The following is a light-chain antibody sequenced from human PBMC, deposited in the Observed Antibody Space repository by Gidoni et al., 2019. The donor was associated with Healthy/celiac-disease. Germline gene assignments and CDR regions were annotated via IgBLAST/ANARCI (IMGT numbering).Light chain of an antibody. J-gene: IGLJ2*01. CDR2: DVS. CDR3: SSYTSSSYVV. V-gene: IGLV2-14*01. CDR1: SRDVGGYNY. Sequence: QSALTQPASVSGSPRQSIPISCTGTSRDVGGYNYVSWYQQHPGKDPKLMIYDVSNRPSGVSNRFSGSKSGNTASLTISGLQAEDEADYYCSSYTSSSYVVFGGGTKLTVL.